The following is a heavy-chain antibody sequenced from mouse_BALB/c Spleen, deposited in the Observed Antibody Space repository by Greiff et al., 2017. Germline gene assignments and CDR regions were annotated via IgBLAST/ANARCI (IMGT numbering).Heavy chain of an antibody. CDR3: ARRAITTVVADDYFDY. D-gene: IGHD1-1*01. CDR2: INSNGGST. Sequence: EVKLVESGGGLVKLGGSLKLSCAASGFTFSSYYMSWVRQTPEKRLELVAAINSNGGSTYYPDTVKGRFTISRDNAKNTLYLQMSSLKSEDTALYYCARRAITTVVADDYFDYWGQGTTLTVSS. V-gene: IGHV5-6-2*01. CDR1: GFTFSSYY. J-gene: IGHJ2*01.